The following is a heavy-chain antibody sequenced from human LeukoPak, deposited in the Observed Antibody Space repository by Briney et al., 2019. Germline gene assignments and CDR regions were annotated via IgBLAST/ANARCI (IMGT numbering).Heavy chain of an antibody. V-gene: IGHV4-59*08. CDR3: ARWDGGLRVGFQH. J-gene: IGHJ1*01. CDR1: GGSISSYY. D-gene: IGHD2-15*01. CDR2: IYYSGST. Sequence: PSETLSLTCTVSGGSISSYYWSWIRQPPGKGLEWIGYIYYSGSTNYNPSHKSRVTISVDTSKHQFSLKLSSVTAADTAVYYCARWDGGLRVGFQHWGQGTLVTVSS.